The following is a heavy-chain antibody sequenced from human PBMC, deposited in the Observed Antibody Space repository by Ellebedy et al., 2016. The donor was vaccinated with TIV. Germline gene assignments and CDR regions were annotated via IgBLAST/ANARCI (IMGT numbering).Heavy chain of an antibody. V-gene: IGHV1-69*13. CDR1: GGTFSSYA. Sequence: SVKVSCXASGGTFSSYAISWVRQAPGQGLEWMGGIIPIFGTANYAQKFQGRVTITADESTSTAYMELSSLRSEDTAVYYCARAVFFSSSWYGLGYWGQGTLVTVSS. CDR2: IIPIFGTA. D-gene: IGHD6-13*01. J-gene: IGHJ4*02. CDR3: ARAVFFSSSWYGLGY.